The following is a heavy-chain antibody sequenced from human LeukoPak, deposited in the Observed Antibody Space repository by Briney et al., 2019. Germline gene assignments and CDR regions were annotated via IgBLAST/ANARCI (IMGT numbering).Heavy chain of an antibody. CDR3: ARGRPTLRCTNGVCREFDY. CDR2: IIPIFGTA. J-gene: IGHJ4*02. V-gene: IGHV1-69*06. D-gene: IGHD2-8*01. Sequence: EASVKVSCKASGGTFSSYAISWVRQAPGQGLEWMGGIIPIFGTANYAQKFQGRVTITADKSTSTAYMELSSLRSEDTAVYYCARGRPTLRCTNGVCREFDYWGQGTLVTVSS. CDR1: GGTFSSYA.